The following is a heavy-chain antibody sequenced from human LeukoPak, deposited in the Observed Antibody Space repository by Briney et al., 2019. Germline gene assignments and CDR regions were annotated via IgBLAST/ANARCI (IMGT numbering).Heavy chain of an antibody. V-gene: IGHV3-30*03. J-gene: IGHJ4*02. CDR2: ISYDGSNK. D-gene: IGHD4-17*01. CDR1: GFTFSSYG. Sequence: RSLRLSCAASGFTFSSYGMHWVRQAPGKGLEWVAVISYDGSNKYYANSVKGRLTISRDNSKNTLFLQLSSLRTEDTAVYYCAREGQRLRVDYWGQGTLVTVSS. CDR3: AREGQRLRVDY.